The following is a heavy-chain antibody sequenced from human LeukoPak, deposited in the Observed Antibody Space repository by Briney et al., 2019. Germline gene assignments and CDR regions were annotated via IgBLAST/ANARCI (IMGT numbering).Heavy chain of an antibody. V-gene: IGHV1-69*13. J-gene: IGHJ6*02. Sequence: ASVKVSCKASGGTFSSYAISWVRQAPGQGLEWMGGIIPIFGTANYAQKFQGRVTITADESTSTAYMELSSLRSEDTAVYYWARLRFLDSYYYYGMDVWGQGTAVTVSS. CDR2: IIPIFGTA. CDR1: GGTFSSYA. D-gene: IGHD3-3*01. CDR3: ARLRFLDSYYYYGMDV.